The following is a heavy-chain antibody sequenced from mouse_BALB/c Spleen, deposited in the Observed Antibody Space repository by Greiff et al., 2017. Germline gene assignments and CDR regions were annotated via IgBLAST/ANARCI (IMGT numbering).Heavy chain of an antibody. CDR3: ARCITTDYAMDY. V-gene: IGHV3-1*02. Sequence: EVHLVESGPDLVKPSQSLSLTCTVTGYSITSGYSWHWIRQFPGNKLEWMGYIHYSGSTNYNPSLKGRISITRDTSTNQFFLQLNSVTTEDTATYGCARCITTDYAMDYWGQGTSVTVSS. D-gene: IGHD2-4*01. CDR2: IHYSGST. J-gene: IGHJ4*01. CDR1: GYSITSGYS.